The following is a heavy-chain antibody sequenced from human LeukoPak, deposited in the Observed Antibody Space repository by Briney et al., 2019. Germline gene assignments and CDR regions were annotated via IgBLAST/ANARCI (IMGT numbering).Heavy chain of an antibody. CDR2: IRYDGSNK. D-gene: IGHD2-2*01. CDR3: AKERGDIVVVPAAIGTGAFDI. J-gene: IGHJ3*02. CDR1: GFTFSSYG. V-gene: IGHV3-30*02. Sequence: GGSLRLSCAASGFTFSSYGMHWVRQAPGKGLEWVAFIRYDGSNKYYADSVKGRFTISRDNAKNSLYLQMNSLRAEDMALYYCAKERGDIVVVPAAIGTGAFDIWGQGTMVTVSS.